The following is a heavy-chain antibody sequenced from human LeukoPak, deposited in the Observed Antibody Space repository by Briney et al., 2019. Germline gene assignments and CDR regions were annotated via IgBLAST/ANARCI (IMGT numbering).Heavy chain of an antibody. CDR3: ARDGRAGSLFAY. CDR1: GGSISSYY. Sequence: SETLSLTCIVSGGSISSYYWSWIRQPPGKGLEWVGYISYSGSTNYNPSLKSRVTISVDTSKNQFSLKLSSVTAADTAIYYCARDGRAGSLFAYWGQGTLVTVSS. V-gene: IGHV4-59*01. J-gene: IGHJ4*02. D-gene: IGHD6-19*01. CDR2: ISYSGST.